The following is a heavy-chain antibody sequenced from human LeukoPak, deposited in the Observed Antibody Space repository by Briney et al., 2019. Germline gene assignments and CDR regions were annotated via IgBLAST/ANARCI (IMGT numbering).Heavy chain of an antibody. V-gene: IGHV4-59*08. CDR1: GGSMSSYY. CDR2: IYHSGTT. Sequence: SETLSLTCTVSGGSMSSYYWSWIRQPPGKELEWIGYIYHSGTTNYNPSLSSRITISVDTSKNQFSLNLSSVTAADTALYYCARHPTGSGRTNGVDVWGQGTMVTVSS. J-gene: IGHJ6*02. CDR3: ARHPTGSGRTNGVDV. D-gene: IGHD3-10*01.